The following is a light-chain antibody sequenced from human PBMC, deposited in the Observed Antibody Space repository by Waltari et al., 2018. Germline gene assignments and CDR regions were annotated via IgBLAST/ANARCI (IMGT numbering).Light chain of an antibody. Sequence: DIQMTQSPSYLSASVGDTVTITCRASQSINNYLTWYQQKPGKAPILLIYATHTLQSGVPSRFSGSGSGTDFTLTISNLQPEDFATYYCQQSYSLLRLTFGGGTKVDIK. CDR2: ATH. CDR3: QQSYSLLRLT. V-gene: IGKV1-39*01. J-gene: IGKJ4*01. CDR1: QSINNY.